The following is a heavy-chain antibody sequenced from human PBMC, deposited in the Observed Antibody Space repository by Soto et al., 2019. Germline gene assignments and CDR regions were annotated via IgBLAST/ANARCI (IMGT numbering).Heavy chain of an antibody. V-gene: IGHV3-30*18. Sequence: GGSLRLCCEASGYSFSNYGMHWVRQAPGKGLEWVAAISYDGITKYYSDSLKGRFTISKDNSKNTLYLEMNSLRPEDTAVYYCAKDMTRFLAWPHYFRGLDVWGQGTPVTVSS. CDR2: ISYDGITK. CDR1: GYSFSNYG. J-gene: IGHJ6*02. D-gene: IGHD3-3*01. CDR3: AKDMTRFLAWPHYFRGLDV.